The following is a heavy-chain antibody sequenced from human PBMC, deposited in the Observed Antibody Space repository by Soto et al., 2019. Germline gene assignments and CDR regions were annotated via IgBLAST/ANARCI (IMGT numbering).Heavy chain of an antibody. D-gene: IGHD6-19*01. CDR2: ISYDGSNK. Sequence: VQLLESGGGLVQPGGSLRLSCAASGFTFSSYAMSWVRQAPGKGLEWVAVISYDGSNKYYADSVKGRFTISRDNSKNTLYLQMNSLRAEDTAVYYCATGWYEDYWGQGTLVTVSS. CDR3: ATGWYEDY. V-gene: IGHV3-30*03. CDR1: GFTFSSYA. J-gene: IGHJ4*02.